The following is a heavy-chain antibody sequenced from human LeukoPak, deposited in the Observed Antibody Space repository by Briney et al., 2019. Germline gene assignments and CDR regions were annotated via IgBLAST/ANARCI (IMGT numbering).Heavy chain of an antibody. J-gene: IGHJ5*02. V-gene: IGHV1-18*01. CDR1: GYTFTSYG. CDR2: ISAYNGNT. D-gene: IGHD4-17*01. CDR3: AREGADDHGRLQWFDP. Sequence: GASVKVSCKASGYTFTSYGISWVRQAPGQGLEWMGWISAYNGNTNYAQKFQGRIAMTTDTSTNTAYMDLRSLRSDDTAVYYCAREGADDHGRLQWFDPWGQGTLVTVSS.